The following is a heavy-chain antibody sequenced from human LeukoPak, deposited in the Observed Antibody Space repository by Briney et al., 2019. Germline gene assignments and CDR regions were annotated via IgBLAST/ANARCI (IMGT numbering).Heavy chain of an antibody. J-gene: IGHJ6*03. D-gene: IGHD6-19*01. V-gene: IGHV1-8*03. CDR3: ARAEVGSSGWYWGADYYYYMDV. CDR1: GYTFTSYD. Sequence: ASVKVSCKASGYTFTSYDINWVRQATGQGLEWMGWMNPNSGNTGYAQKFQGRVTITRNTSISTAYMELSSLRSEDTAVYYCARAEVGSSGWYWGADYYYYMDVWGKGTTVTVSS. CDR2: MNPNSGNT.